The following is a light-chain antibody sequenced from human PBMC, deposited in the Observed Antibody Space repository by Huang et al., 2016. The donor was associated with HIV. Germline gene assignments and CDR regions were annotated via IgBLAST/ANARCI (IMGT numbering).Light chain of an antibody. Sequence: DIVMTQSPLSLPVTPVEPASVSCRSSQSLLHSNGYNYLEWDLQKPGQSPKLRIYLGLNRASGVPDSFRGSGSGTNFTLRISRVEAGDVGVYYCMQALETRLTFGPGTKVEIK. CDR2: LGL. J-gene: IGKJ3*01. CDR1: QSLLHSNGYNY. CDR3: MQALETRLT. V-gene: IGKV2-28*01.